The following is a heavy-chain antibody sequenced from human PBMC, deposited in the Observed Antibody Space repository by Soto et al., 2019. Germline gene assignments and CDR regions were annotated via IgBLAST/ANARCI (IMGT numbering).Heavy chain of an antibody. J-gene: IGHJ3*02. V-gene: IGHV1-18*01. CDR2: ISAYNGNT. CDR3: ARERITMVRGVMGDAFDI. CDR1: GYTFTSYG. D-gene: IGHD3-10*01. Sequence: QVQLVQSGAEVKKPGASVKVSCKASGYTFTSYGISWVRQAPGQGLEWMGWISAYNGNTNYAQKLQGRVTMTTDTSTSTAYMELRSLGSDGTAVYYCARERITMVRGVMGDAFDIWGQGTMVTVSS.